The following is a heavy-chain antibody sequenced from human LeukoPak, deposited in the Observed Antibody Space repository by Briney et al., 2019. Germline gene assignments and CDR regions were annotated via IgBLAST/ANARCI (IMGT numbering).Heavy chain of an antibody. D-gene: IGHD3-10*01. CDR3: AKDDPNYYYGSGSYNWFDP. J-gene: IGHJ5*02. CDR2: ISGSGGST. CDR1: GFTFSSYS. Sequence: GGSLRLSCAASGFTFSSYSMNWVRQAPGKGPEWVSAISGSGGSTYYADSVKGRFTISRDNSKNTLYLQMNSLRAEDTAVYYCAKDDPNYYYGSGSYNWFDPWGQGTLVTVSS. V-gene: IGHV3-23*01.